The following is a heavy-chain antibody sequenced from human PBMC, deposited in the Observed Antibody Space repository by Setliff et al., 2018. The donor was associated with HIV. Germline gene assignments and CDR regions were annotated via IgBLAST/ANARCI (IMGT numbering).Heavy chain of an antibody. CDR1: GYIFSSYG. CDR3: VTSEPYNSCPFH. Sequence: ASVKVSCKASGYIFSSYGITWVRQAPGQGLEWMGWISAYSGNTNYAQKPQGRVTMNTDTSTNTASMELRRLRSNDTAVYYCVTSEPYNSCPFHWGQGTLVTVSS. J-gene: IGHJ4*02. CDR2: ISAYSGNT. D-gene: IGHD6-6*01. V-gene: IGHV1-18*01.